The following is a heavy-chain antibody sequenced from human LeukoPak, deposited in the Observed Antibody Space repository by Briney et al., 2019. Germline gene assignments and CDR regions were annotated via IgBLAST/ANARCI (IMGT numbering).Heavy chain of an antibody. CDR1: GYTCTSYY. V-gene: IGHV1-46*01. CDR3: ARNPPDYGDYVDY. J-gene: IGHJ4*02. D-gene: IGHD4-17*01. CDR2: INPSGGST. Sequence: ASVKVSCKASGYTCTSYYMHWVRQAPGQGLEWMGIINPSGGSTSYAQKCQGRVTMTRDTSTSTVYMELSSLRSEDTAVYYCARNPPDYGDYVDYWGQGTLVTVSS.